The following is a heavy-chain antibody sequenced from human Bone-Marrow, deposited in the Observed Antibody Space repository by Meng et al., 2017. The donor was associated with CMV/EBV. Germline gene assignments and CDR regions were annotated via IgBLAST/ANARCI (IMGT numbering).Heavy chain of an antibody. V-gene: IGHV3-11*04. J-gene: IGHJ4*02. CDR1: GFTFDDYG. CDR3: ARITSSWYTPDY. CDR2: ISHSGSTI. D-gene: IGHD6-13*01. Sequence: GESLKISCAASGFTFDDYGMSWVRQAPGKGLEWLAFISHSGSTIRYADSVKGRFTVSRDNAKDSLYLQMNTLRVEDTAVFYCARITSSWYTPDYWGQGILVTVSS.